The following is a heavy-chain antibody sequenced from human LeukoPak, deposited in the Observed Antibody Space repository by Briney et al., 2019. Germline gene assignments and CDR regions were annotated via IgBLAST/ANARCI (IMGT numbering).Heavy chain of an antibody. J-gene: IGHJ4*02. V-gene: IGHV1-18*04. CDR1: GYTFTSYG. CDR2: ISAYNGNT. CDR3: ARDRIGKPPSDY. D-gene: IGHD3-16*02. Sequence: HGASVKVSCKASGYTFTSYGISWVRQAPGQGLEWMGWISAYNGNTNYAQKLQGRFTMTTATSTSTAYMELRSLRSDDTAVYYCARDRIGKPPSDYWGQGTLVTVSS.